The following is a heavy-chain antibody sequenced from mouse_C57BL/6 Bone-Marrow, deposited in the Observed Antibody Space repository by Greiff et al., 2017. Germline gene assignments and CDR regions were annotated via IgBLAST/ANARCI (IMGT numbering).Heavy chain of an antibody. CDR2: IDPENGDT. V-gene: IGHV14-4*01. Sequence: VQLQQSGAELVRPGASVKLSCTASGFNIKDDYMHWVKQRPEQGLEWIGWIDPENGDTEYASKFQGKATITADTSSNTAYLQLSSLTSEDTAVYYCTTYGSSFAWFAYWGQGTLDTVSA. J-gene: IGHJ3*01. CDR3: TTYGSSFAWFAY. D-gene: IGHD1-1*01. CDR1: GFNIKDDY.